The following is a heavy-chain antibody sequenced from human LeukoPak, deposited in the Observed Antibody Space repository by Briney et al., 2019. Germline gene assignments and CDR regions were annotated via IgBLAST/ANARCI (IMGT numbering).Heavy chain of an antibody. CDR1: GYTFTSYG. D-gene: IGHD1-26*01. J-gene: IGHJ4*02. CDR3: ARVSALVVATVY. V-gene: IGHV1-18*01. Sequence: ASVKVSCKASGYTFTSYGISLVRQAPGQGLDWMGWISAYNGNTNYAQKLQGRVTMTTDTSTSTAYMELRSLRSDDTAGYYCARVSALVVATVYWGQGTLVTVSS. CDR2: ISAYNGNT.